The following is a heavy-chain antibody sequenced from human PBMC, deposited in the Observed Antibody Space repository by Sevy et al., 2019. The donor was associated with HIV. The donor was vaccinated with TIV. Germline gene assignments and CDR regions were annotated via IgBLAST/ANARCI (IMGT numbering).Heavy chain of an antibody. CDR1: GYTLTKLS. D-gene: IGHD2-15*01. J-gene: IGHJ5*02. Sequence: ASVKVSCKVSGYTLTKLSIHWVRQAPGKGLEWMGDFDPQDGETIYAERFQGRLTMTVDTSTDTDYMELSSLTSEDTAVYYYATVGLRHYSGASSYQGDWFDPWGQGTMVTVSS. CDR2: FDPQDGET. CDR3: ATVGLRHYSGASSYQGDWFDP. V-gene: IGHV1-24*01.